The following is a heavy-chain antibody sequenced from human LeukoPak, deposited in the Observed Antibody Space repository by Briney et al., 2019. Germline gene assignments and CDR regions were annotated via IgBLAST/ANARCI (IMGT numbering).Heavy chain of an antibody. J-gene: IGHJ4*02. CDR3: TRLGYCTNGVCYFDY. CDR1: GFTFSASA. CDR2: IRNKANGYET. V-gene: IGHV3-73*01. Sequence: QPGGSLRLSCAASGFTFSASAMHWVRQASGKGLEWVGRIRNKANGYETAYAASVKGRFIISRDDSKNTAYLQMNSLETEDTAVYYCTRLGYCTNGVCYFDYWGQGILVTVSS. D-gene: IGHD2-8*01.